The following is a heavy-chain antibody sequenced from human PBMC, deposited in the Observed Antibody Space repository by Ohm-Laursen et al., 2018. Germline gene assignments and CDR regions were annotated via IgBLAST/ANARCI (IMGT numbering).Heavy chain of an antibody. CDR1: GFTFDDYA. CDR2: ISWNSGSI. J-gene: IGHJ6*02. V-gene: IGHV3-9*01. D-gene: IGHD6-19*01. Sequence: SLRLSCTASGFTFDDYAMHWVRQAPGKGLEWVSGISWNSGSIGYADSVKGRFTISRDNAKNSLYLQMNSLRAEDTALYYCAKDIAPLSPWLGNYYYYYGMDVWGQGTTVTVSS. CDR3: AKDIAPLSPWLGNYYYYYGMDV.